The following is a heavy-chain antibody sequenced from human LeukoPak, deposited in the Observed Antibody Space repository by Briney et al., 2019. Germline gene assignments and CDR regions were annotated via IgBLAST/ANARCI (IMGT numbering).Heavy chain of an antibody. Sequence: GGSLRLSCAASGLTFKNYAMTWVRQAPGKGLEWVSTISGHGDDTYYADSVKGRFTISRDNSKNTLYLQMNSLRAEDTAVYFCAKTASNSWGYFDYWGQGTLVTVSS. D-gene: IGHD6-13*01. V-gene: IGHV3-23*01. CDR3: AKTASNSWGYFDY. CDR2: ISGHGDDT. CDR1: GLTFKNYA. J-gene: IGHJ4*02.